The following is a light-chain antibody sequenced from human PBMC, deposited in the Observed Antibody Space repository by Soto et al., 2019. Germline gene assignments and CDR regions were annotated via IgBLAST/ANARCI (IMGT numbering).Light chain of an antibody. CDR1: QSVSSY. CDR2: DAS. Sequence: EIVLTQSPATLSLSPGEIATLSCRASQSVSSYLAWYQQKPGQAPRLLIYDASNRATGIPARFSGSGSGTDFTLTISSLEPEDFAVYYCQQRSNWLYTFGQGTKREIK. V-gene: IGKV3-11*01. J-gene: IGKJ2*01. CDR3: QQRSNWLYT.